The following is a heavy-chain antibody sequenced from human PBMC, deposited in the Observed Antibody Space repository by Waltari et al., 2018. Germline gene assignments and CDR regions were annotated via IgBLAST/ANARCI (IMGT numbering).Heavy chain of an antibody. V-gene: IGHV3-48*04. CDR3: ARDQGITGTTGAEGLDY. J-gene: IGHJ4*02. CDR2: ISSSRSTI. CDR1: GLTFSSYS. Sequence: EVQLVESGGGLVQPGGSLRLSCAASGLTFSSYSMTWVRQAPGKGLEWVSYISSSRSTIYYADSVKGRFTISRDNAKNSLYLQMNSLRAEDTAVYYCARDQGITGTTGAEGLDYWGQGTLVTVSS. D-gene: IGHD1-7*01.